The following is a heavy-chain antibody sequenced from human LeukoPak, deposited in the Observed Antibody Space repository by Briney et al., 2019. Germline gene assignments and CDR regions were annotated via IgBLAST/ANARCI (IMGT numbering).Heavy chain of an antibody. CDR1: GGSISSSNHY. D-gene: IGHD6-19*01. V-gene: IGHV4-39*07. J-gene: IGHJ4*02. CDR3: ARTKAGTADY. Sequence: SETLSLTCTVSGGSISSSNHYWGWIRQPPGKGLECIGSIYYSGRTYYNPSLKSRVTISLDTSKNQFSLKLSSVTAADTAVYYCARTKAGTADYWGQGTLVTVSS. CDR2: IYYSGRT.